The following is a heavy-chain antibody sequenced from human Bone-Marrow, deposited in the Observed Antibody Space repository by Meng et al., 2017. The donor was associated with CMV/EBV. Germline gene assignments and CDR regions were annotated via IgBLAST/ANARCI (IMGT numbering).Heavy chain of an antibody. Sequence: GESLKISCAASGFTFSSYWMSWVRQAPGEGLEWVANIKQDGSEKYYVDSVKGRFTISRDNAKNSLYLQMNSLRAEDTAVYYCARDFLGYCSSTSCLSGYYYYYGMDVWGQGTTVTVSS. CDR3: ARDFLGYCSSTSCLSGYYYYYGMDV. CDR1: GFTFSSYW. D-gene: IGHD2-2*03. J-gene: IGHJ6*02. V-gene: IGHV3-7*01. CDR2: IKQDGSEK.